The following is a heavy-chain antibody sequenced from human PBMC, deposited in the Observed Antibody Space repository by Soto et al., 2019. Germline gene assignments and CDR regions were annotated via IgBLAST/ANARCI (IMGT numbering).Heavy chain of an antibody. J-gene: IGHJ4*02. CDR3: ASNSGYSRGWTPFFDY. Sequence: SHASSVAEGSITSSCYYCDRISQPPGTGLEWSGSIYYSGSTYYNPSLKSRVTISVDTSKNQFSLKLSSVTAADTAVYYCASNSGYSRGWTPFFDYRGQGTLVTVSA. V-gene: IGHV4-39*01. CDR1: EGSITSSCYY. CDR2: IYYSGST. D-gene: IGHD6-19*01.